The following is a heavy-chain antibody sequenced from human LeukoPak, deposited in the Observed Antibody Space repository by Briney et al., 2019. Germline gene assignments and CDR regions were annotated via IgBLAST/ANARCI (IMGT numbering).Heavy chain of an antibody. CDR1: GFTFSSYG. CDR3: AKPRYYYDSSGDFDY. CDR2: ISYDGSNK. V-gene: IGHV3-30*18. J-gene: IGHJ4*02. Sequence: GGSLSLSCAASGFTFSSYGMPWVRQAPGKGLEWVAVISYDGSNKYYADSVKGRFTISRDNSKNTLYLQMNSLRAEDTAVYYCAKPRYYYDSSGDFDYWGQGTLVTVSS. D-gene: IGHD3-22*01.